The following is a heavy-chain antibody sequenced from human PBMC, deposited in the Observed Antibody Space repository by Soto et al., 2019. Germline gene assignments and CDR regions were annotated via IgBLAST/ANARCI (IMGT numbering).Heavy chain of an antibody. J-gene: IGHJ3*02. V-gene: IGHV1-18*01. D-gene: IGHD3-22*01. Sequence: ASVKVSCKASGYTFTSYVISWVRQAPGQGHEWMGWISAYNGNTNYAQKLQGRVTMTTDTSTSTAYMELRSLRSDDTAVYYCARDELYPNYYDSSGYYDAFAIWGQGTMVLVAS. CDR2: ISAYNGNT. CDR1: GYTFTSYV. CDR3: ARDELYPNYYDSSGYYDAFAI.